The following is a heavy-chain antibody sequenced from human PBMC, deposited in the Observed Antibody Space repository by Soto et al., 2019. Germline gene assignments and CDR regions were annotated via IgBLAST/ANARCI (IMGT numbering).Heavy chain of an antibody. CDR2: MYHDGNT. V-gene: IGHV4-38-2*02. J-gene: IGHJ4*02. CDR1: GYSICSGRF. CDR3: ARESYSGYHSYDY. D-gene: IGHD5-12*01. Sequence: SETLSLPCAVSGYSICSGRFWGWIRQPPGKGLEWIANMYHDGNTHYNPSLKSRVTMSVDTSKNQFSLKLNSVTAADTAVYYCARESYSGYHSYDYWGQGILVTVSS.